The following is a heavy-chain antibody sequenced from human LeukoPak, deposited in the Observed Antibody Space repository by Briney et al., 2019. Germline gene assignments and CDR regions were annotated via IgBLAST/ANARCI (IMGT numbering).Heavy chain of an antibody. Sequence: GASVKVSCKASGYTFTDFYIHWVRHGPGQGLEWMGWVRPNNGATKYAEKFQGRVTMTRDTSTSTAHMELSSLRSDDTAEYYRARDLGASPGYEGADALDIWGQGTMVTVSS. CDR1: GYTFTDFY. D-gene: IGHD5-12*01. J-gene: IGHJ3*02. CDR3: ARDLGASPGYEGADALDI. CDR2: VRPNNGAT. V-gene: IGHV1-2*02.